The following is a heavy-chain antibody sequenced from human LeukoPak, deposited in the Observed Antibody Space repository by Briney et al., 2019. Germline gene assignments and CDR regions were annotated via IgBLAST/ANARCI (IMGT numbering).Heavy chain of an antibody. J-gene: IGHJ4*02. CDR2: VYYSGSN. Sequence: PSQTLSLTCTVSGGSISSGGYYWSWIRQHPGKGLEWIGYVYYSGSNYYNPSLKSRVTISVDTSKNQFSLKVSSVTAADTAVYYCAREIYSNNWYVDSWGQGTLVTVSS. CDR3: AREIYSNNWYVDS. D-gene: IGHD6-13*01. V-gene: IGHV4-31*03. CDR1: GGSISSGGYY.